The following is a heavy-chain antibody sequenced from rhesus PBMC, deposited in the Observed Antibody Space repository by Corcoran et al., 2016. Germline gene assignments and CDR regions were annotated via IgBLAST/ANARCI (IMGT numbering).Heavy chain of an antibody. CDR3: ARDEIAAGQYYFDY. D-gene: IGHD6-13*01. V-gene: IGHV4S12*01. Sequence: QVPLQESGPGVVKPSETLSLPCAVSGGTISSGYYYWRLVRQPPGTGLEWIGGIYSNSESTNYNPSLKRRVTISKDTSKNQFSLKLSSVTATDTAVYYCARDEIAAGQYYFDYWGQGVLVTVSS. CDR2: IYSNSEST. CDR1: GGTISSGYYY. J-gene: IGHJ4*01.